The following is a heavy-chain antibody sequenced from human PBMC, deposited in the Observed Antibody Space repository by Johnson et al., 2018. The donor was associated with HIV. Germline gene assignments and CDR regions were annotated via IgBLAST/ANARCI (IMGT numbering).Heavy chain of an antibody. CDR1: GFTFSSYA. D-gene: IGHD3-22*01. V-gene: IGHV3-30*04. Sequence: QVQLVESGGGLVQPGRSLRLSCAASGFTFSSYAMHWVRQAPGKGLEWVAVISYDGSNKYYADSVKGRFTISRDNSKNTLYLQMNSLGAEDTAVYYWARSTRPYSTYYYDSPDPDAFDIWGQGTMVTVSS. J-gene: IGHJ3*02. CDR3: ARSTRPYSTYYYDSPDPDAFDI. CDR2: ISYDGSNK.